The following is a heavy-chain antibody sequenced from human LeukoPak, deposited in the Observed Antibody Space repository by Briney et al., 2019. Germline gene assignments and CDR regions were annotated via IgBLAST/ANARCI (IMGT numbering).Heavy chain of an antibody. CDR3: ARDTGGSGSYLPN. J-gene: IGHJ4*02. D-gene: IGHD1-26*01. CDR1: GFTFSTYW. Sequence: PGGSLRLSCAASGFTFSTYWMHWVRQAPGKGLVWVSHINSDGSSTSYADSVKGRFTISRDNAKNTLFLQMNSLRAEDTAVHYCARDTGGSGSYLPNWGQGTLVTVSS. V-gene: IGHV3-74*01. CDR2: INSDGSST.